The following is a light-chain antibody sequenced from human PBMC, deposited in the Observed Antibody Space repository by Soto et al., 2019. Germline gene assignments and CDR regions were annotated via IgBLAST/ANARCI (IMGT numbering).Light chain of an antibody. J-gene: IGKJ1*01. CDR3: QQYNSPPWT. V-gene: IGKV1-5*01. CDR1: QSISSW. Sequence: DIQMTQSPSTLSASVGDRVTITCRASQSISSWLAWYQQKPGKAPKLLIYDASSLESGVPSRFSGSGSGTEFTLNISSLQPDDFATYYCQQYNSPPWTFGQGTKVEIK. CDR2: DAS.